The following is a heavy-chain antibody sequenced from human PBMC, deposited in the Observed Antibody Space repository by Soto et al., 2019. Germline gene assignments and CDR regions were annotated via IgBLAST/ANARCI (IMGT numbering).Heavy chain of an antibody. D-gene: IGHD1-26*01. CDR2: ISSSSSTI. V-gene: IGHV3-48*02. CDR3: ARDVESGCYYFPVDF. J-gene: IGHJ4*02. CDR1: GFTFSSYS. Sequence: EVQLVESGGGLVQPGGSLRLSCAASGFTFSSYSMNWVRQAPGKGLEWVSYISSSSSTIYYADSVKGRFTISRDNYKNSRYLQTNSLRDEDTAVYYCARDVESGCYYFPVDFWVQGALVTDSS.